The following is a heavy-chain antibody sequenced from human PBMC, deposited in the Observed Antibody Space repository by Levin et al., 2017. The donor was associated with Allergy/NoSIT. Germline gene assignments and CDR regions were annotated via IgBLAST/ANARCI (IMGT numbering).Heavy chain of an antibody. J-gene: IGHJ4*02. CDR2: INWNGGST. V-gene: IGHV3-20*04. Sequence: GESLKISCAASGFTFDDYGMSWVRQAPGKGLEWVSGINWNGGSTGYADSVKGRFTISRDNAKNSLYLQMNSLRAEDTALYYCAREPYGSGSYYYDYWGQGTLVTVSS. D-gene: IGHD3-10*01. CDR1: GFTFDDYG. CDR3: AREPYGSGSYYYDY.